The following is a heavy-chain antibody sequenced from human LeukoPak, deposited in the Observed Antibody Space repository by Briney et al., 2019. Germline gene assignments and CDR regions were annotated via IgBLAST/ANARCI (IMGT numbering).Heavy chain of an antibody. J-gene: IGHJ6*02. CDR1: GFTFSTYA. CDR3: ARDGGNNSWYGMDV. D-gene: IGHD4-23*01. V-gene: IGHV3-66*01. CDR2: IYRVGST. Sequence: GGSLRLSCAASGFTFSTYAMSWVRQAPGKGLEWVSIIYRVGSTFYADSVEGRFTISRDNSKNTLYLQMNSLRVEDTAIYYCARDGGNNSWYGMDVWGQGTTVTVSS.